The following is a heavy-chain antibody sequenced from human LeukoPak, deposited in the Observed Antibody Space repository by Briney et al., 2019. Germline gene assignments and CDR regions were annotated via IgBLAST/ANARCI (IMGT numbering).Heavy chain of an antibody. CDR3: ARLREYSNSWMGDDY. Sequence: GESLRISCKGYGYSFTSHWISWVRQMPGKGLEWMGRIDPSDSYTNYSPSFQGHVTISADKSISTAYLQWSSLKASDTAMYFCARLREYSNSWMGDDYWGQGTLVTVSS. V-gene: IGHV5-10-1*01. D-gene: IGHD6-13*01. J-gene: IGHJ4*02. CDR2: IDPSDSYT. CDR1: GYSFTSHW.